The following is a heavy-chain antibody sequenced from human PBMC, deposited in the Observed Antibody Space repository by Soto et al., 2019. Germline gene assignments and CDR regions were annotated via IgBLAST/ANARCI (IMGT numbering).Heavy chain of an antibody. CDR3: ASQPVTHFDY. J-gene: IGHJ4*02. V-gene: IGHV4-39*01. Sequence: QLQLQESGPGLVKPSETLSLTCTVSGGSISSSSYYWGWIRQPPGKGLEWIGSIYYSGSTYYNPSRKSRVTISVDTSKNQFSLKLSSVTAADPAVYYCASQPVTHFDYWAQGTLVTVSS. CDR1: GGSISSSSYY. CDR2: IYYSGST. D-gene: IGHD4-17*01.